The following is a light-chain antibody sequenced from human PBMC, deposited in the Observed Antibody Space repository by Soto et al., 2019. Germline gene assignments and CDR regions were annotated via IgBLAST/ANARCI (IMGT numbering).Light chain of an antibody. CDR1: ALPKQY. CDR3: QSADSSGTVV. Sequence: SYELTQPPSGSVSPGQTARITCSGDALPKQYAYWYQQKPGQAPVLVIYKDSERPSGIPERFSGSSSGTTVTLTISGVQAEDEADYYCQSADSSGTVVFGTGTKLTVL. V-gene: IGLV3-25*03. J-gene: IGLJ1*01. CDR2: KDS.